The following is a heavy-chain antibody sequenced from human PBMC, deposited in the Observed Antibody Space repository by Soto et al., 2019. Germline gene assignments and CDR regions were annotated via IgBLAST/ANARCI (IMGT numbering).Heavy chain of an antibody. J-gene: IGHJ4*02. D-gene: IGHD2-21*01. CDR1: GDSVSSNSAA. V-gene: IGHV6-1*01. CDR3: ARVGARIDCGGVRCPFDY. Sequence: PSQTLSLTCAISGDSVSSNSAAWNWIRQSPSTGLELLGRSYYRSKWFNDYAVSVKSRITINPDTSKNQFSLHLNSVTPEDTAVYYCARVGARIDCGGVRCPFDYWGQGTLVTVSS. CDR2: SYYRSKWFN.